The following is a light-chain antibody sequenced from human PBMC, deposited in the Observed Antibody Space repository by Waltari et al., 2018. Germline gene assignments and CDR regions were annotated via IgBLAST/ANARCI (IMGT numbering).Light chain of an antibody. CDR1: SSDDGGYKY. CDR2: DVS. J-gene: IGLJ3*02. CDR3: SSYTSSNTWV. V-gene: IGLV2-14*01. Sequence: QSALTQPASVSGSPGQSITISCTGTSSDDGGYKYVSWYQKHPGKAPKVMIYDVSKRPSGVSNRVAGSKSGNTVSLTISGLQAEDEADYYCSSYTSSNTWVFGGGTKLTVL.